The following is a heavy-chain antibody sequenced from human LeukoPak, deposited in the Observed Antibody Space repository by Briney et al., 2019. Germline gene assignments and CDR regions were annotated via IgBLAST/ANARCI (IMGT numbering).Heavy chain of an antibody. CDR1: GFSLSTSGVG. Sequence: SGPTLVKPTQTLTLTCTFSGFSLSTSGVGVGWIRQPPGKALEWLALIYWNDDKRYSPSLKSRLTITKDTSKNQVVLTMTNMDPVDTATYYCAHMKMDFWSGPDAFDIWGQGTMVTVSS. CDR2: IYWNDDK. CDR3: AHMKMDFWSGPDAFDI. J-gene: IGHJ3*02. D-gene: IGHD3-3*01. V-gene: IGHV2-5*01.